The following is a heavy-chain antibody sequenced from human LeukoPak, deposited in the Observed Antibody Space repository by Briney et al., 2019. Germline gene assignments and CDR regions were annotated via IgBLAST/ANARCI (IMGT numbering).Heavy chain of an antibody. V-gene: IGHV4-59*11. J-gene: IGHJ4*02. D-gene: IGHD3-10*01. Sequence: SETLSLTCTVSGGSISSHYWSWIRQPPGKGLEWIGYIYYSGSTNYNPSLKSRVTISVDTSKNQFSLKLSSVTAADTAVYYCVGGRHYGSGIRAGFDYWGQGTLVTVSS. CDR3: VGGRHYGSGIRAGFDY. CDR2: IYYSGST. CDR1: GGSISSHY.